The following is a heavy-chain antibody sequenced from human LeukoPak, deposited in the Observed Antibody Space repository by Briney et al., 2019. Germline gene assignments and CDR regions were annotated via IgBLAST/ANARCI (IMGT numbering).Heavy chain of an antibody. J-gene: IGHJ6*03. Sequence: SETLSLTCSVSGGSISGYYWSWIRQPPGKGLEWIGYIYHSGSTNYNPSLKSRVTISVDTSKNQFSLKLSSVTAADTAVYYCASFPGGSYYYYMDVWGKGTTVTVSS. CDR2: IYHSGST. CDR1: GGSISGYY. D-gene: IGHD3-10*01. CDR3: ASFPGGSYYYYMDV. V-gene: IGHV4-59*01.